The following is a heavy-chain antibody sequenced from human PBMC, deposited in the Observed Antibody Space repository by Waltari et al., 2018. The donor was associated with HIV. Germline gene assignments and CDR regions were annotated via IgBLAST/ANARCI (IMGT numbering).Heavy chain of an antibody. CDR1: GFTFSSYA. CDR2: ISGSGGST. D-gene: IGHD2-15*01. J-gene: IGHJ4*02. V-gene: IGHV3-23*01. CDR3: AKAYTAGVAATGYYFDY. Sequence: EVQLLESGGGLVQPGGSLRLSCAASGFTFSSYAISWVRQARGKGLGWVSAISGSGGSTYYADSVKGRFTISRDNSKNTLYLQMNSLRAEDTAVYYCAKAYTAGVAATGYYFDYWGQGTLVTVSS.